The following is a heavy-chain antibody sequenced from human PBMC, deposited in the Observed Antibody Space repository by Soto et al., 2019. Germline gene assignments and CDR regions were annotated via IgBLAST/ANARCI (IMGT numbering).Heavy chain of an antibody. CDR1: GFTVSRKY. V-gene: IGHV3-53*01. J-gene: IGHJ4*02. Sequence: GGSPRLSCAASGFTVSRKYMTWVRQAPGKGLEWVSLIYSGGTTYYADSVKGRFTVSRDNSKNTLYLQMNSLRVEDTAVYYCATRPSGDYPYFDYWGQGALVTVSS. D-gene: IGHD4-17*01. CDR2: IYSGGTT. CDR3: ATRPSGDYPYFDY.